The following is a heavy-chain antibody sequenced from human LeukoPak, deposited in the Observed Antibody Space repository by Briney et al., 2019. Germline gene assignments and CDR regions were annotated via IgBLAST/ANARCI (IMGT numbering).Heavy chain of an antibody. J-gene: IGHJ5*02. CDR1: GGSFSGYY. D-gene: IGHD6-19*01. CDR2: INHSGST. Sequence: IPSETLSLTCAVYGGSFSGYYWSWIRQPPGKGLEWIGEINHSGSTNYNPSLKSRVTISVDTSKNQFSLKLSSVTAADTAVYYCARGFIAVAAPGWFDPWGQGTLVTVSS. V-gene: IGHV4-34*01. CDR3: ARGFIAVAAPGWFDP.